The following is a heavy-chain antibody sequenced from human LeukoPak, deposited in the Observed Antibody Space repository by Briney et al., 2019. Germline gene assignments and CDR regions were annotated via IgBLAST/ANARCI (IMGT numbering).Heavy chain of an antibody. CDR1: GFTFSSYS. CDR3: ARGDGHGSGIYSKPPFNS. V-gene: IGHV3-21*01. D-gene: IGHD3-10*01. Sequence: GGSLRLSCAASGFTFSSYSMNWVRQAPGKGLEWVSSISSSSSDIYDADSVKGRFTISRDNAKNSLYLQMNSLRAEDTAVYYCARGDGHGSGIYSKPPFNSWGQGTLVTVSS. CDR2: ISSSSSDI. J-gene: IGHJ4*02.